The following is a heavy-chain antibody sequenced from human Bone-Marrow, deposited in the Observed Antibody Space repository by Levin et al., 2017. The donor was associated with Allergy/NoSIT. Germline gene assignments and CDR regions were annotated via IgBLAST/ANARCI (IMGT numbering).Heavy chain of an antibody. CDR1: GFSLSTPKMG. D-gene: IGHD5-18*01. CDR2: IFSSDEK. V-gene: IGHV2-26*01. CDR3: ARITKGRGFRYGLVYHSKTMDV. J-gene: IGHJ6*02. Sequence: SGPTLVKPTETLTLTCTVSGFSLSTPKMGVAWIRQPPGKALEWLAHIFSSDEKAYSTSLKTGLSISRDTSKSQVVLTMTNVEPADTGTYYCARITKGRGFRYGLVYHSKTMDVWGQGTTVTVSS.